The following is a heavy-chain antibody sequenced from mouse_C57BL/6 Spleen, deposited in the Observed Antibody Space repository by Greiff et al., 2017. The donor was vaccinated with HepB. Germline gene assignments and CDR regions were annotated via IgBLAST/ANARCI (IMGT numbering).Heavy chain of an antibody. J-gene: IGHJ1*03. V-gene: IGHV1-81*01. CDR2: IYPRSGNT. D-gene: IGHD2-3*01. Sequence: VQLQQSGAELARPGASVKLSCKASGYTFTSYGISWVKQRTGQGLEWIGEIYPRSGNTYYNEKFKGKATLTADKSSSTAYMELRSLTSEYSAVYCCATPGRFYDGYYDWYFDVWGTGTTVTVAS. CDR3: ATPGRFYDGYYDWYFDV. CDR1: GYTFTSYG.